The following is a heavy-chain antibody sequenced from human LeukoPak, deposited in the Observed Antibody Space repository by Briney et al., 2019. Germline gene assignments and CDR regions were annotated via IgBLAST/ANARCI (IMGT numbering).Heavy chain of an antibody. CDR3: ARTFSPRRGARYSSGWYPGNYFDY. Sequence: PSETLSLTCTVSGYSISSGYYWGWIRQPPGKGLEWIGEINHSGSTNYNPSLKSRVTISVDTSKNQFSLKLSSVTAADTAVYYCARTFSPRRGARYSSGWYPGNYFDYWGQGTLVTVSS. V-gene: IGHV4-38-2*02. CDR2: INHSGST. J-gene: IGHJ4*02. CDR1: GYSISSGYY. D-gene: IGHD6-19*01.